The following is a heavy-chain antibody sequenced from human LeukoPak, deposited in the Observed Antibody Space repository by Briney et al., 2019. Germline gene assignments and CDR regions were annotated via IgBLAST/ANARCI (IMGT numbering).Heavy chain of an antibody. D-gene: IGHD5-24*01. CDR1: GYTFTGYY. V-gene: IGHV1-2*02. Sequence: ASVKVSCKASGYTFTGYYMHWVRQAPGQGLEWMGWIDPNSGGTNYAQKFQGRVTMTRDTSISTAYMELSRLRSDDTAVYYCARGRDGYNLIDPWGQGTLVTVSS. CDR2: IDPNSGGT. J-gene: IGHJ5*02. CDR3: ARGRDGYNLIDP.